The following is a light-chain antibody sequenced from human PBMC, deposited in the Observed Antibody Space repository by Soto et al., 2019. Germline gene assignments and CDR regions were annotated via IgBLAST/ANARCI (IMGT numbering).Light chain of an antibody. CDR1: QSVSSY. Sequence: EIVLTQSPATLSLSPGERATLSCRASQSVSSYLAWSQQKPGQAPRLLIYDASNRATGIPARFRGSGAGTDVTLTISSREPEDFAVYYGQQRSNWPLTFGGGTKVEIK. V-gene: IGKV3-11*01. J-gene: IGKJ4*01. CDR2: DAS. CDR3: QQRSNWPLT.